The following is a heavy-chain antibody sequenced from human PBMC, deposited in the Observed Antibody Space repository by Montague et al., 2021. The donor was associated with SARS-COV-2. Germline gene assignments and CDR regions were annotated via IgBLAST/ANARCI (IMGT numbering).Heavy chain of an antibody. Sequence: SETLSLTCTVSVGSISSNNCYWGWIRQPPGKALEWIGSIYYSGSTYYTPSLKSRVAMSVDTSENQFYLNLSSVTAADTAVYYCARDGFYDDRSSPSNFDYWGQGTLVTVSS. V-gene: IGHV4-39*07. J-gene: IGHJ4*01. CDR1: VGSISSNNCY. D-gene: IGHD3-22*01. CDR3: ARDGFYDDRSSPSNFDY. CDR2: IYYSGST.